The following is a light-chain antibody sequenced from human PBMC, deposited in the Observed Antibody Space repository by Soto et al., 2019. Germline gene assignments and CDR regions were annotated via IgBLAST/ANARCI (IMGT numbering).Light chain of an antibody. V-gene: IGLV2-14*03. Sequence: QSALTQPASVSGSPGQSITISCTGTSSDVGDYNFVSWYQQHPGKAPKLMIYDVSDRPSGVSNRFSGSKSGNTASLTISGLQAEDETDYYCSSYTSISTLSVFATGTKVTVL. CDR1: SSDVGDYNF. CDR3: SSYTSISTLSV. J-gene: IGLJ1*01. CDR2: DVS.